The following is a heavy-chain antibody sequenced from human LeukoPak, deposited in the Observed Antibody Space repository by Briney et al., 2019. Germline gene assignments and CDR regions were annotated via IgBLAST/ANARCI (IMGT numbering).Heavy chain of an antibody. CDR3: AREDYGDYAVDY. V-gene: IGHV3-74*01. Sequence: GGSLRLSCAASGFTFSSYWMHWVRQAPGKGLVWVSRIDSDGTSTSHADSVKGQFTISRDNTKNTLYLQMNSLRAEDTAVYYCAREDYGDYAVDYWGQGTLVTVSS. D-gene: IGHD4-17*01. CDR2: IDSDGTST. J-gene: IGHJ4*02. CDR1: GFTFSSYW.